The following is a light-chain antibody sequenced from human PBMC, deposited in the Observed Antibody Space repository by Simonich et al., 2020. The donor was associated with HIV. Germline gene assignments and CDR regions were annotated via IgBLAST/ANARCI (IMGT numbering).Light chain of an antibody. J-gene: IGKJ1*01. V-gene: IGKV3D-11*02. Sequence: EIVMTQSPATLSVSPGERATLSCRASQSGSSNLAWYEQKPGQAPRLLIYDASNRATGIPARFSGSGAGTDFTLTISSLEPEDFAVYYCQQRTNWRTFGQGTKVEIK. CDR1: QSGSSN. CDR3: QQRTNWRT. CDR2: DAS.